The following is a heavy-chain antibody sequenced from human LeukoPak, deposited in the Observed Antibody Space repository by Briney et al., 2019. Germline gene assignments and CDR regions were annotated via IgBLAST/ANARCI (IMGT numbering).Heavy chain of an antibody. Sequence: GSLRLSCAASGFTFSTYAMTWVRQAPGKGLEWVSLISGTGGSTYYADSVEGRFTISRDNSKNTLYLQMNSLRAEDTAVYYCAKDYEPLVGVHRWGDWFDPWGQGTLVTVSS. D-gene: IGHD1-26*01. CDR3: AKDYEPLVGVHRWGDWFDP. CDR2: ISGTGGST. J-gene: IGHJ5*02. V-gene: IGHV3-23*01. CDR1: GFTFSTYA.